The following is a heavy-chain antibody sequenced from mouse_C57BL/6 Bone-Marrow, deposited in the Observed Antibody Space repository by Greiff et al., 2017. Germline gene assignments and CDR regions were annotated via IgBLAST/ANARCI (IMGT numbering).Heavy chain of an antibody. V-gene: IGHV5-6*02. CDR1: GFTFSSYG. Sequence: EVKLLESGGDLVKPGGSLKLSCAASGFTFSSYGMSWVRQTPDKRLEWVATISSGGSYTYYPDSVKGRFTISRDNAKNTLYLQMSSLKSEDTAMYYCARRRGDFDYWGQGTTLTVSS. J-gene: IGHJ2*01. CDR3: ARRRGDFDY. CDR2: ISSGGSYT.